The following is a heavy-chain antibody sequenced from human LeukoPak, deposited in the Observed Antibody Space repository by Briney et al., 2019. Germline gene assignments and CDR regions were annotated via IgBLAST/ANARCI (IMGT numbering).Heavy chain of an antibody. CDR1: GYTFTSYA. V-gene: IGHV1-3*01. Sequence: GASVKVSCKASGYTFTSYAMHWVRQAPGQRLEWMGWIHAVTGNTNYSQKLQGRVTITRDTSATTAYMELSSLSSEDTAVYHCARDRGELLGDYWGQGTLVTVSS. J-gene: IGHJ4*02. CDR2: IHAVTGNT. D-gene: IGHD1-26*01. CDR3: ARDRGELLGDY.